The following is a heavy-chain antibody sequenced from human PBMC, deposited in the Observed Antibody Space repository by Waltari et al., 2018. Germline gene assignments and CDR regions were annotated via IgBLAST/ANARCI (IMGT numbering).Heavy chain of an antibody. CDR1: GGSISSSSYY. CDR3: ARDRVVQGVIRGWFDP. V-gene: IGHV4-39*07. D-gene: IGHD3-10*01. CDR2: IYYSGST. Sequence: QLQLQESGPGLVKPSETLSLTCTVSGGSISSSSYYWGWIRQPPGKGLEWIGSIYYSGSTYYNPSLKCRVTISVDTSKNQFSLKLSSGTAADTAVYYCARDRVVQGVIRGWFDPWGQGTLVTVSS. J-gene: IGHJ5*02.